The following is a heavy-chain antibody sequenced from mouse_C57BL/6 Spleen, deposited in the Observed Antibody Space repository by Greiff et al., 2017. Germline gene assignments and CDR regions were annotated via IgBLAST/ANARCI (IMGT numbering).Heavy chain of an antibody. CDR2: IYPGDGDT. CDR1: GYAFSSSW. V-gene: IGHV1-82*01. D-gene: IGHD1-1*01. Sequence: VQLQESGPELVKPGASVKISCKASGYAFSSSWMHWVKQRPGQGLEWIGRIYPGDGDTNYNGKFKGKATLTADKSSSTASMQLSSLTSEDAAVDVCARDYGSSSYFDYWGQGTTVTVSA. CDR3: ARDYGSSSYFDY. J-gene: IGHJ2*01.